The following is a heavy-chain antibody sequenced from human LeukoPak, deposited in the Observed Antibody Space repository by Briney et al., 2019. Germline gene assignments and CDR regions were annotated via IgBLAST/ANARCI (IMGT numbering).Heavy chain of an antibody. Sequence: PGGSLRLSCAASGFTFSSYWMSWVRQAPGKGLEWVANIKQDGSEKYYVDSVKGRFTISRDNAKNSLYLQMNSLRAEDTALYYCAEDSSSWKASFDYWGQGTLVTVSS. CDR3: AEDSSSWKASFDY. V-gene: IGHV3-7*03. CDR1: GFTFSSYW. D-gene: IGHD6-13*01. J-gene: IGHJ4*02. CDR2: IKQDGSEK.